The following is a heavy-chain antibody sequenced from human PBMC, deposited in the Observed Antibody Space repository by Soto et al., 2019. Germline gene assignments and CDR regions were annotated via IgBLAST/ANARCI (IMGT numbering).Heavy chain of an antibody. CDR1: GGSISSSNW. V-gene: IGHV4-4*02. CDR2: IYHSGST. CDR3: ARCIVVVPAAIRRDYYYYGMDV. D-gene: IGHD2-2*02. Sequence: SETLSLTCAVSGGSISSSNWWSWVRQPPGKGLEWIGEIYHSGSTSYNPSLKSRVTMSVDKSKDQFSLKLSSVTAADTAVYYCARCIVVVPAAIRRDYYYYGMDVWGQGTTVTVSS. J-gene: IGHJ6*02.